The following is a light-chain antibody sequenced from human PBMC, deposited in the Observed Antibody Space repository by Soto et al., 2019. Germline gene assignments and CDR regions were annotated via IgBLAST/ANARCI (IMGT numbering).Light chain of an antibody. CDR2: DAT. V-gene: IGKV1-16*01. Sequence: DIQMTQSPSSLSASVGDRVTIICRASQNINSYLAWFQQKPGKAPKHLIYDATSLQSGVPSRFSGSGSATDFSPTISSLQPEDAATYYCQQYEIYNPSFGGGTKLEI. CDR1: QNINSY. CDR3: QQYEIYNPS. J-gene: IGKJ4*01.